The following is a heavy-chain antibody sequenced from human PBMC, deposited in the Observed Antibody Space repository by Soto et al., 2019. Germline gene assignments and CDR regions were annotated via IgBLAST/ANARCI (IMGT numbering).Heavy chain of an antibody. Sequence: GASVKVSCKASGYSFSDYYMHWVRQAPGQGLEWMAWINPNSGVTNYAQKFQGRLTLTRDTSISTFYMELSRLRSDDTAVYFCARGGSGHSIYYFDYWGQATLVSVSS. D-gene: IGHD3-10*01. J-gene: IGHJ4*02. CDR2: INPNSGVT. V-gene: IGHV1-2*02. CDR3: ARGGSGHSIYYFDY. CDR1: GYSFSDYY.